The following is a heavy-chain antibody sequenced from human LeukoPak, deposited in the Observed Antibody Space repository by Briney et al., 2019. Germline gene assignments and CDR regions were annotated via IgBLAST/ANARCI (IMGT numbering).Heavy chain of an antibody. V-gene: IGHV4-59*01. CDR2: IHHSGST. CDR1: GGSISSYY. J-gene: IGHJ4*02. Sequence: SETLSLTCTVSGGSISSYYWSWIRQPPGKGLEWIGYIHHSGSTNYSPSLKSRVTISVDTSKNRFSLKLSSVTAADTAVYYCARDSYGGNSFDYWGQGTLVTVSS. D-gene: IGHD4-23*01. CDR3: ARDSYGGNSFDY.